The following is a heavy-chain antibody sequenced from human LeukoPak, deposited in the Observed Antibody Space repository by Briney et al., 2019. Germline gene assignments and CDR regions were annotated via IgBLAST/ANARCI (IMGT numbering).Heavy chain of an antibody. D-gene: IGHD2-2*01. J-gene: IGHJ6*03. V-gene: IGHV4-59*11. Sequence: SETLSLTCTVSGDSISSHYWSWIRQPPGKGLAWIGYIYYSGSTNYNPSLKSRVTISVDTSKSQFSLKLNSVTAADTAVYYCARLDVIPAAFAFYYYYYMNVWGKGTTVTVSS. CDR3: ARLDVIPAAFAFYYYYYMNV. CDR1: GDSISSHY. CDR2: IYYSGST.